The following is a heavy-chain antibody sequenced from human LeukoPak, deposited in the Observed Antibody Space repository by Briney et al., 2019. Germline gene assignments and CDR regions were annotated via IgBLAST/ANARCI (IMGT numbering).Heavy chain of an antibody. CDR1: GFTFSSYW. V-gene: IGHV3-74*01. D-gene: IGHD3/OR15-3a*01. CDR2: INSDGSST. J-gene: IGHJ3*02. CDR3: ARDRSAGWSPWTDDAFDI. Sequence: GGSLRLSCAASGFTFSSYWMHWVRQAPGKGLVWVSRINSDGSSTSYADSVKGRFTISRDNAKNTLYLQMNSLRAEDTAVYYCARDRSAGWSPWTDDAFDIWGQGTMVTVSS.